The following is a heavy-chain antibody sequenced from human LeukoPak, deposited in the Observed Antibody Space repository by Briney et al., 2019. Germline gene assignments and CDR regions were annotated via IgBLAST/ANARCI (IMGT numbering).Heavy chain of an antibody. Sequence: GGSLRLSCAASGFNFGNYGMNWVRQAPGKGLEWVSGIRASGRTADYADSVKGRFTISRGTSKNTLHLQMNSLRAEDTAVYYCAKDLDGSGLYGGIDFWGQGTLVTVSS. V-gene: IGHV3-23*01. CDR3: AKDLDGSGLYGGIDF. CDR1: GFNFGNYG. D-gene: IGHD6-19*01. CDR2: IRASGRTA. J-gene: IGHJ4*02.